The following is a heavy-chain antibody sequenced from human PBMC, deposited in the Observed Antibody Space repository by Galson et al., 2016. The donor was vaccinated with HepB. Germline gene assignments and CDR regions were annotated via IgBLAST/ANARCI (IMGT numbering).Heavy chain of an antibody. J-gene: IGHJ6*02. CDR1: EFTVSSNY. D-gene: IGHD2-15*01. Sequence: SLRLPCAASEFTVSSNYMSWVRPAPGKGLEWVSVVYSSGNTYYAGSVKGRFTISSDNSKNTLYLQMNSLRAGDTAVYYCARGPGGKYYYGMDVWGQGTTVTVPS. V-gene: IGHV3-53*01. CDR3: ARGPGGKYYYGMDV. CDR2: VYSSGNT.